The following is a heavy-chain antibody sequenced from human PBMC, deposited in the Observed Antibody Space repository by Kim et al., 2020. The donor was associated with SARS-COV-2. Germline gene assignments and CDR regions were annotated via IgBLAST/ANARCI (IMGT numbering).Heavy chain of an antibody. V-gene: IGHV3-23*05. D-gene: IGHD6-13*01. CDR3: TRRRIAAAGDFDY. J-gene: IGHJ4*02. Sequence: ADSVKGRFTISRDNSKNKLYLQMSSLRAEDTAVYYCTRRRIAAAGDFDYWGQGTLVTVSS.